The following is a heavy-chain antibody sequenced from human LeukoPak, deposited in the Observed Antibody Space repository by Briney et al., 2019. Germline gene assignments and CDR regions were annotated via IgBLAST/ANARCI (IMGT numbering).Heavy chain of an antibody. CDR1: GGSISSSSYY. CDR3: ARHPYDILTGYNYYFGY. V-gene: IGHV4-39*01. J-gene: IGHJ4*02. Sequence: SETLSLTCTVSGGSISSSSYYWGWTRQPPGKGLEWIGSIYYSGSTYYNPSLKSRVTISVDTSKNQFSLKLSSVTAADTAVYYCARHPYDILTGYNYYFGYWGQGTLVTVSS. CDR2: IYYSGST. D-gene: IGHD3-9*01.